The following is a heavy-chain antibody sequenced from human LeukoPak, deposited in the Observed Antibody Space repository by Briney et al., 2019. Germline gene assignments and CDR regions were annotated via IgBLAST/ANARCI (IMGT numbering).Heavy chain of an antibody. J-gene: IGHJ4*02. D-gene: IGHD2-21*02. CDR3: ARGYCSGDCFTLFDY. CDR1: GYMFTGYY. Sequence: EASVKVSCKASGYMFTGYYMHWVRQAPGQGLEWMGWINPNSGGTNYAQKFQGRVTMTRDTSISTAYMELSSLRSDDTAVYYCARGYCSGDCFTLFDYWGQGTQVTVSS. V-gene: IGHV1-2*02. CDR2: INPNSGGT.